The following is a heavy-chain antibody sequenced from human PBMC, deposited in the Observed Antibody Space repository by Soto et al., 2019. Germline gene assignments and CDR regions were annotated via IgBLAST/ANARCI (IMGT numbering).Heavy chain of an antibody. CDR1: GYSFTSYW. CDR2: IYPGDSDT. D-gene: IGHD3-10*01. V-gene: IGHV5-51*01. Sequence: GESLKIPCKGSGYSFTSYWIGWVRQMPGKGLEWMGIIYPGDSDTRYSPSFQGQVTISADKSISTAYLRWSSLKASDTAMYYCARSGPNDSRYYYGYAFDIWGQGTMVTV. CDR3: ARSGPNDSRYYYGYAFDI. J-gene: IGHJ3*02.